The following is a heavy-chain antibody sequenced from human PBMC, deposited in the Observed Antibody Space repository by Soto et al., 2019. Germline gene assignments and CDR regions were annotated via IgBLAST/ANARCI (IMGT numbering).Heavy chain of an antibody. J-gene: IGHJ6*02. CDR2: ILPIFGTA. Sequence: QVQLVPSGAEVHKPGSSVKVSCKASGGTFSSSAISWVRQAPGQGLEWMGGILPIFGTANYAQKVQGRVTITADEPTSTAYMELSSLRSEDTAVYYCARVSMSYYGMDVWGQGTTVTVS. V-gene: IGHV1-69*12. CDR1: GGTFSSSA. CDR3: ARVSMSYYGMDV.